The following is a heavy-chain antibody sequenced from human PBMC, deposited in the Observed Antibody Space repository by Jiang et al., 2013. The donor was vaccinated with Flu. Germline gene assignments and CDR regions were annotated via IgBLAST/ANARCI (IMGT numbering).Heavy chain of an antibody. CDR3: ARGGGETVPGLDL. CDR2: VNTKNGNP. CDR1: GYKFNDYA. D-gene: IGHD2-15*01. Sequence: QSGSELKKPGASVKVSCKASGYKFNDYAINWVRQAPGQGLEWMGWVNTKNGNPTHAQDFTGRFCLLLGQVCQHGISGVSSLKPEDSAVYFCARGGGETVPGLDLWGQGTLVTVSS. J-gene: IGHJ4*02. V-gene: IGHV7-4-1*02.